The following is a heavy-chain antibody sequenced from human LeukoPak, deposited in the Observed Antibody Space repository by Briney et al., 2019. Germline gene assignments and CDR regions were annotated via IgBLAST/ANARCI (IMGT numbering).Heavy chain of an antibody. CDR2: IIPIYGRA. CDR3: AAGGAYEFRDDY. Sequence: SVKVTCKASGGSFTSYGISWVRQAPGQGLEWMGKIIPIYGRANYGQKFQGRVTITADELTTTSYMELSSLTAEDMAVYYCAAGGAYEFRDDYWGQGTLVTVSS. J-gene: IGHJ4*02. CDR1: GGSFTSYG. D-gene: IGHD3-3*01. V-gene: IGHV1-69*13.